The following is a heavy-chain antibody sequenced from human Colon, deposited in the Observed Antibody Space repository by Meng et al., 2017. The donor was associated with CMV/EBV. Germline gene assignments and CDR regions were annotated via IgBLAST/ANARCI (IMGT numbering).Heavy chain of an antibody. D-gene: IGHD1-26*01. CDR3: ARGIGNS. J-gene: IGHJ4*02. CDR1: GYFISSGYY. CDR2: IYHSGST. Sequence: SETLSLTCTVSGYFISSGYYWGWIRQPPGKGLEWIGSIYHSGSTYYNPSLKSRVTISVDTSKNQFSLKLSSVTAADTAVYYCARGIGNSWGQGTLVTVSS. V-gene: IGHV4-38-2*02.